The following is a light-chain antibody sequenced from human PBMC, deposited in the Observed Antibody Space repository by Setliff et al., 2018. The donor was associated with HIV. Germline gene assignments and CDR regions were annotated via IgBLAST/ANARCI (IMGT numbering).Light chain of an antibody. J-gene: IGLJ1*01. CDR2: DVS. V-gene: IGLV2-11*01. CDR1: SSDVGGYNY. CDR3: CSYAGSYTFV. Sequence: QSALTQPASVSGSPGQSITISCTGASSDVGGYNYVSWYQQHPGKAPKLMIYDVSKRPSGVPARFSGFKAGNTASLFIAGLEPEDEADYYCCSYAGSYTFVFGTGTKV.